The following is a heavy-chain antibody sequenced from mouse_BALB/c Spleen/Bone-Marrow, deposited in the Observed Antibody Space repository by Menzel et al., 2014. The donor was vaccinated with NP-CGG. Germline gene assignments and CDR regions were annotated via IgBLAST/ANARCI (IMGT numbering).Heavy chain of an antibody. Sequence: EVQLQQSGADLVKPGASVKLSCTASGFSIQDTYMHWVKQRPEQGLEWIGRIDPATGNTKYDPRFQGKATITADTSSNTAYLQLRSLASEDTDVYYCYHYGNNLDYAMDYWGQGTSVSGSS. V-gene: IGHV14-3*02. CDR2: IDPATGNT. CDR3: YHYGNNLDYAMDY. D-gene: IGHD2-1*01. CDR1: GFSIQDTY. J-gene: IGHJ4*01.